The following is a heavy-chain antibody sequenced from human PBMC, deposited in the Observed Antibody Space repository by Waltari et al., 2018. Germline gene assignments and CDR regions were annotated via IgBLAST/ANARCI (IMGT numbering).Heavy chain of an antibody. CDR1: GGSISSHY. V-gene: IGHV4-59*11. Sequence: QVQLQESGPGLVKPSETLSLTCTVSGGSISSHYWSWIRQPPGKGLEWSGYIYYSGSTNSTPSLKSRVTISVDTSKNQFSLKLSSVTAADTAVYYCARGGGYDSSSSVAFDIWGQGTMVTVSS. D-gene: IGHD6-6*01. CDR3: ARGGGYDSSSSVAFDI. J-gene: IGHJ3*02. CDR2: IYYSGST.